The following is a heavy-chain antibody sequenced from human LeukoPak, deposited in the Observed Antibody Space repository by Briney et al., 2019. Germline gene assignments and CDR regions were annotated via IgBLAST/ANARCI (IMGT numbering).Heavy chain of an antibody. D-gene: IGHD6-13*01. CDR2: ISYDGSNK. CDR1: GFTFSSYA. J-gene: IGHJ4*02. Sequence: PGGSLRLSCAASGFTFSSYAMHWVRQAPGKGLEWVAVISYDGSNKYYANSVKGRFTISRDNSKNTLYLQMNSLRAEDTAVYCCARDTYSRLDYWGQGTLVTVSS. V-gene: IGHV3-30-3*01. CDR3: ARDTYSRLDY.